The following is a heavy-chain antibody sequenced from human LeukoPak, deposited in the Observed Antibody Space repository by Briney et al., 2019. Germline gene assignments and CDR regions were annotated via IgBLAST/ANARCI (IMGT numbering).Heavy chain of an antibody. CDR2: IIPIFGTA. J-gene: IGHJ4*02. CDR3: AKDGGDSYGHELFDY. V-gene: IGHV1-69*13. D-gene: IGHD5-18*01. Sequence: GASVKVSCKASGGTFSSYAISWVRQAPGQGLEWMGGIIPIFGTANYAQKFQGRVTITADESTSTAYMELSSLRSEDTAVYYCAKDGGDSYGHELFDYRGQGTLVTVSS. CDR1: GGTFSSYA.